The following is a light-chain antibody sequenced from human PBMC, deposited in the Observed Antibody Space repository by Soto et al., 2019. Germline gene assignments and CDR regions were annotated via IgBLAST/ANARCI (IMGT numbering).Light chain of an antibody. CDR1: QSVSSN. CDR2: GAS. J-gene: IGKJ5*01. V-gene: IGKV3-15*01. Sequence: EIVMTQSPDTLSVSPGERATLSCRASQSVSSNLAWYQQKPGQAPRLLIYGASTRATGFPARFSGSGSGTEFTLTISSLQSEDFATYYCQQYENLPPTFGQGTRLEI. CDR3: QQYENLPPT.